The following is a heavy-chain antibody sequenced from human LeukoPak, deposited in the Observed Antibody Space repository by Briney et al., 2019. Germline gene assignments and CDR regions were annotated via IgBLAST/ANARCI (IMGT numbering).Heavy chain of an antibody. CDR3: ASLPCYDILTGYYGVY. J-gene: IGHJ4*02. CDR1: GGSISSGGYY. Sequence: PSETLSLTCTVSGGSISSGGYYWSWIRQHPGKGLEWIGYIYYSGSTYYNPSLKSRVTISVDTSKNQFSLKLSSVTAADTAVYYCASLPCYDILTGYYGVYWGQGTLVTVSS. CDR2: IYYSGST. D-gene: IGHD3-9*01. V-gene: IGHV4-31*03.